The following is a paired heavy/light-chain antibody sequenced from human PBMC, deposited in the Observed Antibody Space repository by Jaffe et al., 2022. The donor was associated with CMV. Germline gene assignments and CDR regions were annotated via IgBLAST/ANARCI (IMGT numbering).Light chain of an antibody. CDR1: TGAVTTGHY. CDR2: STS. V-gene: IGLV7-43*01. J-gene: IGLJ3*02. Sequence: QTVVTQEPSLTVSPGGTVILTCASSTGAVTTGHYANWFQQKFGQAPRALIYSTSNMHSWAPARFSGSLLGGKAALTLSGVQPEDEAEYYCLLYYGGAWMFGGGTKLTVL. CDR3: LLYYGGAWM.
Heavy chain of an antibody. CDR3: ARGEFGRPLDD. J-gene: IGHJ4*02. CDR2: LYTSGNT. V-gene: IGHV3-53*01. D-gene: IGHD3-10*01. Sequence: EVQLVESGGGLIQPGGSLRLSCAASGFTVSSNYMNWVRQAPGKGLEWVSVLYTSGNTYYADSVKGRFTISRDNSKNTVYLQMNSLRAEDTAIYYCARGEFGRPLDDWGQGTLVTVSS. CDR1: GFTVSSNY.